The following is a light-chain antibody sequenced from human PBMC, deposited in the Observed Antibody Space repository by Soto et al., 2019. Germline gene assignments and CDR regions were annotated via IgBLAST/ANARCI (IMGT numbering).Light chain of an antibody. J-gene: IGKJ1*01. CDR1: QSISSW. CDR3: QQYNSYPWT. Sequence: EIQMTQSPSTLSASVGDRVTITCRASQSISSWLAWYQQKPGKAPKLLIYKASSLESGVPPRFSGSGSGTEFTLTTSSLQPDDVATYYYQQYNSYPWTFGQGTKVEIK. CDR2: KAS. V-gene: IGKV1-5*03.